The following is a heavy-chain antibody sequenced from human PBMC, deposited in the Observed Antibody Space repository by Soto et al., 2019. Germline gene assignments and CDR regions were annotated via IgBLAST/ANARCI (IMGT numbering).Heavy chain of an antibody. D-gene: IGHD3-22*01. V-gene: IGHV3-23*01. CDR2: ISGRGDGT. CDR3: AKAFDASGYTYERAFDY. Sequence: GGSLRLSCVASGFTFSTYAMAWVRQAPGKGLEWVSSISGRGDGTYQPDFVKGRFTISRDNSRNTLDLQLNGLRAEDTALYYCAKAFDASGYTYERAFDYWGQGTLVTVSS. J-gene: IGHJ4*02. CDR1: GFTFSTYA.